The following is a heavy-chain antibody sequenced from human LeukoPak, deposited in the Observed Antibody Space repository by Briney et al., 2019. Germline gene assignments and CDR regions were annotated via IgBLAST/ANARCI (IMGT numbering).Heavy chain of an antibody. D-gene: IGHD4-17*01. Sequence: SETLSLTCTVSGGSISTYYWSWIRQPPGKGLEWIGYISKSGSTKYNPSLKSRVTISKHTSKNQFSLKLSSVTAADTAVYYCARAKETVTPDYWGQGTLVTVSS. CDR3: ARAKETVTPDY. J-gene: IGHJ4*02. CDR2: ISKSGST. V-gene: IGHV4-59*12. CDR1: GGSISTYY.